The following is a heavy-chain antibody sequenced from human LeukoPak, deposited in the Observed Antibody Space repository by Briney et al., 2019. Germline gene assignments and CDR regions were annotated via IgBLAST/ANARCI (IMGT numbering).Heavy chain of an antibody. CDR1: GYTFTNYW. J-gene: IGHJ4*02. D-gene: IGHD2-2*01. Sequence: GGTLRLSCTGSGYTFTNYWITWVRQVPGKGLEWMGKIDPSDSYTYYGPSFQGHVTISADKSIGTAYLQWSSLKASDTAIYYCAKQGRDGTSWYAGAHWGQGTLVTVSA. CDR2: IDPSDSYT. CDR3: AKQGRDGTSWYAGAH. V-gene: IGHV5-10-1*01.